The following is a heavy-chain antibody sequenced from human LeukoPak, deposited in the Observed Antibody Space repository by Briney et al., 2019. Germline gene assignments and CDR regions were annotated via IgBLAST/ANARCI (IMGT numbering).Heavy chain of an antibody. V-gene: IGHV3-48*01. Sequence: GGSLRLSCAASGFTFSSYSMKWVGQAPGKGLEWVSYISSGSSTIYYADSVKGRFTISRDNAKNSLYLQMNSLRVEDTAVYYCARGRDTAMALGYWGQGTLVTVSS. CDR3: ARGRDTAMALGY. CDR2: ISSGSSTI. CDR1: GFTFSSYS. D-gene: IGHD5-18*01. J-gene: IGHJ4*02.